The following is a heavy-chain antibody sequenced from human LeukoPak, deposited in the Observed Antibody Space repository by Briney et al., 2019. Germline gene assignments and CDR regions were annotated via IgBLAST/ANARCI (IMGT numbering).Heavy chain of an antibody. CDR3: ADFGSGSYCFDY. CDR1: GFSFNTYA. CDR2: ISSTSTYI. D-gene: IGHD3-10*01. V-gene: IGHV3-21*04. Sequence: GGSLRLSCAASGFSFNTYALHWVRQAPGKGLDWVSSISSTSTYILYADSVKDRFTISRDNARNSLYLQMNSLRAEDTAIYYCADFGSGSYCFDYWGQGTLVTVSS. J-gene: IGHJ4*02.